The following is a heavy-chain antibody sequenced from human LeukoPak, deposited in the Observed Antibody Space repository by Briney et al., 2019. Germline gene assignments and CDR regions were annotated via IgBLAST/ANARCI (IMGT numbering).Heavy chain of an antibody. CDR2: IIGSGGGT. Sequence: PGGSLRLSCAASGFSFSSHVMTWVRQAPGKGLEWVSSIIGSGGGTYYADSVKGRFTISRDNSKNTLYLQMNNLRAEDTAVYYCARDVAAPGGVYFDYWGQGTLVTVSS. CDR1: GFSFSSHV. D-gene: IGHD3-16*01. J-gene: IGHJ4*02. CDR3: ARDVAAPGGVYFDY. V-gene: IGHV3-23*01.